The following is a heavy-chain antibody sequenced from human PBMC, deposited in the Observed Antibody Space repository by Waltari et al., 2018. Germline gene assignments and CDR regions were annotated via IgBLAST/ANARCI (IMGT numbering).Heavy chain of an antibody. Sequence: QVQLHQWGAGLLKPSETLSLTCAVYGGSFNHYYWSWIRQPPGKGLEWIGEINHGESTNYNASLKSRVTISVDRSKNLFSLKLTSVTAADTAVYYCAIQQLGVYYFDYWGQGTLVSVSS. V-gene: IGHV4-34*01. CDR3: AIQQLGVYYFDY. CDR2: INHGEST. J-gene: IGHJ4*02. CDR1: GGSFNHYY. D-gene: IGHD6-6*01.